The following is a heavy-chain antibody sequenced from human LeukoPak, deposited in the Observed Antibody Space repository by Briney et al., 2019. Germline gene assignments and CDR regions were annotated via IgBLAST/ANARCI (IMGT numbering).Heavy chain of an antibody. CDR2: IYYSGST. CDR3: ARVSLYDSSGYYGVAGNLDY. J-gene: IGHJ4*02. CDR1: GGPINRGGDY. V-gene: IGHV4-31*03. D-gene: IGHD3-22*01. Sequence: SETLSLTCIVSGGPINRGGDYWSWIRQHPGKALEWIGYIYYSGSTYYNPSLKSRVTISVDTSKNQFSLKPSSVTAADTAVYYCARVSLYDSSGYYGVAGNLDYWGQGTLVTVSS.